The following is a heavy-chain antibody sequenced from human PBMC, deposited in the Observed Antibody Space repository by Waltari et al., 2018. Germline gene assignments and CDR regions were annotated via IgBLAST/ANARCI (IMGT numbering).Heavy chain of an antibody. Sequence: QVQLVPSGAEVKKPGASVKVSCKASGYTFTGHYMHWVLPAPGQGLEWMGWINPNSGGTNYAQKFQGRVTMTRDTSISTAYMELSRLRSDDTAVYYCWSYSSSSEILGDYWGQGTLVTVSS. V-gene: IGHV1-2*02. CDR2: INPNSGGT. D-gene: IGHD6-13*01. CDR1: GYTFTGHY. J-gene: IGHJ4*02. CDR3: WSYSSSSEILGDY.